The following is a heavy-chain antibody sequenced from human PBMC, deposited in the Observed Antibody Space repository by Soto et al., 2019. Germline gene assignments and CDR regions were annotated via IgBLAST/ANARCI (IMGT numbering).Heavy chain of an antibody. CDR1: GGSIDSTGYY. V-gene: IGHV4-39*01. Sequence: SETLSLTCIVSGGSIDSTGYYWAWIRQPPGKGLEWIGSISYSGTTYYNSSLKSRVIISSDMSMNQFSLRLTSVTAADTAVYSCARHPSVFYESWGQGTLVT. D-gene: IGHD3-16*01. J-gene: IGHJ5*02. CDR3: ARHPSVFYES. CDR2: ISYSGTT.